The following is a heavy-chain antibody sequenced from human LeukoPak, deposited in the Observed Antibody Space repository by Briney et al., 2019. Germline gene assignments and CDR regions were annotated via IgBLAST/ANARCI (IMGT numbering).Heavy chain of an antibody. D-gene: IGHD3-10*01. CDR1: GYTFTSYG. Sequence: ASVKVSCKASGYTFTSYGISWVRQAPGQGLEWMGWISAYNGNTDYAQKLQGRVTMTTDTSTSTAYMGLRSLRSDDTAVYYCAREWGITMVRGVTFYYGMDVWGQGTTVTVSS. J-gene: IGHJ6*02. V-gene: IGHV1-18*01. CDR3: AREWGITMVRGVTFYYGMDV. CDR2: ISAYNGNT.